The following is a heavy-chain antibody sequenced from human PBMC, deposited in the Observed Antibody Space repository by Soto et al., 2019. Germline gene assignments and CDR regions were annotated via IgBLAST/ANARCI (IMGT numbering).Heavy chain of an antibody. CDR1: GFTFSAYS. J-gene: IGHJ4*02. CDR2: ISSSSTYI. CDR3: ARDRGSGYDYDY. V-gene: IGHV3-21*01. Sequence: EVHLVESGGGLVKPGGSLRLSCAASGFTFSAYSMNWVRQAPGKGLEWVSSISSSSTYIYYADSLKGRFTISRDDAKNSLYLQMNSLRVEDTAVYYCARDRGSGYDYDYWGQGTLVTVSS. D-gene: IGHD5-12*01.